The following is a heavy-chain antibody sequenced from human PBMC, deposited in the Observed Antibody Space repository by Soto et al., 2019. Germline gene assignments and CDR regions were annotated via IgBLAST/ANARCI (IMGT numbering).Heavy chain of an antibody. Sequence: SVKVSCKASGGTFSSYAISWVRQAPGQGLEWMGGIIPIFGTANYAQKFQGRVTITADESTSTAYMELSSLRSEDTAVYYRARDSFGIGVAGIDYWGQGTLVTVSS. V-gene: IGHV1-69*13. D-gene: IGHD6-19*01. CDR1: GGTFSSYA. CDR3: ARDSFGIGVAGIDY. J-gene: IGHJ4*02. CDR2: IIPIFGTA.